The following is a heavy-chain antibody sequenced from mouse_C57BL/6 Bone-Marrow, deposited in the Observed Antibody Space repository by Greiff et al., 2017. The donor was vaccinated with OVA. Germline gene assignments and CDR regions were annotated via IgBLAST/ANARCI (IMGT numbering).Heavy chain of an antibody. CDR2: ISNGGGST. CDR3: ARLDAMDY. J-gene: IGHJ4*01. Sequence: EVKLMESGGGLVQPGGSLKLSCAASGFTFSDFYMYWIRPTPEKRLEWVAYISNGGGSTYYPDTVKGRFTISRDNAKNTLYLQMSRLKSEDTAMYYCARLDAMDYWGQGTSVTVSS. CDR1: GFTFSDFY. V-gene: IGHV5-12*01.